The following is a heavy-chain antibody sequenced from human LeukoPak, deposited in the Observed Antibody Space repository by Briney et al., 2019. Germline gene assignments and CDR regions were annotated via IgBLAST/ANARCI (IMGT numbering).Heavy chain of an antibody. CDR2: ISGRSSHI. V-gene: IGHV3-21*06. J-gene: IGHJ4*02. CDR1: GFTFSDCD. D-gene: IGHD6-13*01. CDR3: VRAFPPLRTAAAGDF. Sequence: GGSLRLSCTASGFTFSDCDMNWVRQAPGKGLEWVSSISGRSSHIYYGDSVKGRFSISRDNAQNLVFLQMNSLRDEDTGVYYCVRAFPPLRTAAAGDFWGQGALVTVSS.